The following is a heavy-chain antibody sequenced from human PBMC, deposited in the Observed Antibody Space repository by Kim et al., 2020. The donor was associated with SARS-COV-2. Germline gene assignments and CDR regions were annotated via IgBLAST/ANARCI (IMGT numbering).Heavy chain of an antibody. V-gene: IGHV3-21*01. Sequence: GGSLRLSCAASGFTFSSYSMNRVRQAPGKGLECVSSISSSSSYIYYADSVKGRFTISRDNAKNSLYLQMNSLRAEDTAVYYCARDSLAAGTYYGMDVWGQGTTVTVSS. CDR2: ISSSSSYI. J-gene: IGHJ6*02. D-gene: IGHD6-13*01. CDR1: GFTFSSYS. CDR3: ARDSLAAGTYYGMDV.